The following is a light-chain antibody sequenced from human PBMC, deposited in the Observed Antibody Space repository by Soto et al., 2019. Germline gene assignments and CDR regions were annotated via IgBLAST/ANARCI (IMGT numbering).Light chain of an antibody. CDR2: LNSDGSH. V-gene: IGLV4-69*01. CDR3: QTWGTGIAV. CDR1: SGHSSYA. Sequence: QLVLTQSPSASASLGASVKLTCTLSSGHSSYAIAWHQQQPEKDPRYLMKLNSDGSHSKGDGIPDRFSGSSSGAERYLTISSLQSEDEADYYCQTWGTGIAVFGGGTQLTVL. J-gene: IGLJ7*01.